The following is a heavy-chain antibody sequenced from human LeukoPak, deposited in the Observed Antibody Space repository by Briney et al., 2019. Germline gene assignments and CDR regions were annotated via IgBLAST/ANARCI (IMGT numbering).Heavy chain of an antibody. Sequence: GGSLRLSCATSGFSFSSYAMSWVRQAPGKGLEWVAVISYDGSNKYYADSVKGRFTISRDNSKNTLYLQMNSLRTEDTAVYYCAKDHPRATVVTPVWYFDLWGRGTLVTVSS. D-gene: IGHD4-23*01. CDR2: ISYDGSNK. V-gene: IGHV3-30*04. J-gene: IGHJ2*01. CDR1: GFSFSSYA. CDR3: AKDHPRATVVTPVWYFDL.